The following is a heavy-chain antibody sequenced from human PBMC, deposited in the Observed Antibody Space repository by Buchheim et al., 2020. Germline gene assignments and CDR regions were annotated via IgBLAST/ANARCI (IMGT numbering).Heavy chain of an antibody. Sequence: QVQLVQSGAEVKKPGASVKVSCKASGYTFTSYAMHWVHQAPGQRLEWMGWINAGNGNTKYSQKFQGRVTITRDTSASKAYMELSSLRSEDTAVYYCARTLYSYGSWAPVYGMDVWGQGTT. CDR2: INAGNGNT. V-gene: IGHV1-3*01. CDR1: GYTFTSYA. CDR3: ARTLYSYGSWAPVYGMDV. J-gene: IGHJ6*02. D-gene: IGHD5-18*01.